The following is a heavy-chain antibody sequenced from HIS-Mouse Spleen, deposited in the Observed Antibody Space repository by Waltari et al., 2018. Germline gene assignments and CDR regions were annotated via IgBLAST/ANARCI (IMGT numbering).Heavy chain of an antibody. CDR2: IYYSGSH. CDR3: AREIPYSSSWYDWYFDL. Sequence: QLQLQESGPGLVKPSETLSLTCTVSGGPISSSSYYWGWIRQPPGKGLEGYGGIYYSGSHYYNPSLKSRVTISVDTSKNQFSLKLSSVTAADTAVYYCAREIPYSSSWYDWYFDLWGRGTLVTVSS. V-gene: IGHV4-39*07. J-gene: IGHJ2*01. CDR1: GGPISSSSYY. D-gene: IGHD6-13*01.